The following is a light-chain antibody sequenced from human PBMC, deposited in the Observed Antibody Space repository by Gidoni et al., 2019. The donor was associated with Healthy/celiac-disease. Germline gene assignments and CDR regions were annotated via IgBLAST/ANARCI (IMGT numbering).Light chain of an antibody. CDR2: DVS. CDR1: SSDVGGYNY. V-gene: IGLV2-11*01. Sequence: HSALTQPRTVSGSPGQAVTISCTGTSSDVGGYNYVSWYQPHPGKAPKLMIYDVSKRPSGVPDRFSGSKSGNTASLTISGLQAEDEADYYCCSYAGSYTLVFGGGTKLTVL. J-gene: IGLJ2*01. CDR3: CSYAGSYTLV.